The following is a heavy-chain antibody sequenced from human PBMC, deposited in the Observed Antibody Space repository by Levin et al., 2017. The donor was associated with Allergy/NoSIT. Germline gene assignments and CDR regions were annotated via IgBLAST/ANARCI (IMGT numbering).Heavy chain of an antibody. D-gene: IGHD6-6*01. CDR3: ARREAARLNWFDP. J-gene: IGHJ5*02. CDR1: GGSISSSSYY. Sequence: RASETLSLTCTVSGGSISSSSYYWGWIRQPPGKGLEWIGSIYYSGSTYYNPSLKSRVTISVDTSKNQFSLKLSSVTAADTAVYYCARREAARLNWFDPWGQGTLVTVSS. CDR2: IYYSGST. V-gene: IGHV4-39*01.